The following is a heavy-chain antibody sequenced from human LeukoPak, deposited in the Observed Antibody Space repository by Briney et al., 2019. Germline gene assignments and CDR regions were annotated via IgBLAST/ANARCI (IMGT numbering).Heavy chain of an antibody. Sequence: SETLSLTCAVYGGSFSGYYWSWIRQPPGKGLEWIGEINHSGSTNYNPSLKSRVTISVDTSKNQFSLKLSSVTAADTAVYYCARVGYYDSSGYRNSSDYWGQGTLVTVSS. D-gene: IGHD3-22*01. CDR3: ARVGYYDSSGYRNSSDY. CDR2: INHSGST. J-gene: IGHJ4*02. V-gene: IGHV4-34*01. CDR1: GGSFSGYY.